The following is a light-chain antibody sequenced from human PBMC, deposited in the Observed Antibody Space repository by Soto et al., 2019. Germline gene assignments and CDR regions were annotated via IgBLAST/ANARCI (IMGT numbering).Light chain of an antibody. CDR2: DNY. V-gene: IGLV1-51*01. CDR3: GTWDSGLSAGV. J-gene: IGLJ2*01. CDR1: SSNIGSNY. Sequence: QSVLTQPPSVSAAPGQKVTISCSGSSSNIGSNYVSWYRQLSGTAPKVLIYDNYNRPSGIPDRFSASKSGTSATLAITGLQTGDEADYYCGTWDSGLSAGVFGGGTQLTVL.